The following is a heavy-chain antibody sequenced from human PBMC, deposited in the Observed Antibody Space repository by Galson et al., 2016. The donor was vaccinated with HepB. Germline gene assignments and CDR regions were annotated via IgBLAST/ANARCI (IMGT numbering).Heavy chain of an antibody. J-gene: IGHJ3*02. CDR3: VTPMIRGAFNI. D-gene: IGHD3-16*01. Sequence: SLRLSCAASGFTVSTFYMNWVRQAPGKGLEWVSVIHNGGGSTYYGDSVKGRFTISRDTSKNTVYLQMNSLRPEDTAVYYCVTPMIRGAFNIWGRGTMVTVSA. CDR1: GFTVSTFY. V-gene: IGHV3-53*01. CDR2: IHNGGGST.